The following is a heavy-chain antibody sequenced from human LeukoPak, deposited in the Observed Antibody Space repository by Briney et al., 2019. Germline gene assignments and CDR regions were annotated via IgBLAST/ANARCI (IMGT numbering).Heavy chain of an antibody. Sequence: GGSLRLSCAASGFTFRSYAMHWVRQAPGKGLEWVAVISYDGSNKYYADSVKGRFTISRDNSKNTLYLQMNSLRAEDTAVYYCARSGSYYYYGMDVWGQGTTVTVSS. V-gene: IGHV3-30-3*01. D-gene: IGHD1-26*01. CDR3: ARSGSYYYYGMDV. CDR1: GFTFRSYA. CDR2: ISYDGSNK. J-gene: IGHJ6*02.